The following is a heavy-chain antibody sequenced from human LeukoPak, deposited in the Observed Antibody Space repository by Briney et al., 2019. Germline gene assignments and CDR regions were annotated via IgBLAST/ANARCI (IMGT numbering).Heavy chain of an antibody. CDR3: ARVPLTRHGHNYDYYYYYGMDV. Sequence: SVKVSCKASGGTFSSYAIIWVRQAPGQGLEWMGGIIPIFGTANYAQKFQGRVTITADESTSTAYMEVSSLRSEDTAVYYCARVPLTRHGHNYDYYYYYGMDVWGQGTTVTVSS. CDR1: GGTFSSYA. V-gene: IGHV1-69*13. J-gene: IGHJ6*02. CDR2: IIPIFGTA. D-gene: IGHD5-24*01.